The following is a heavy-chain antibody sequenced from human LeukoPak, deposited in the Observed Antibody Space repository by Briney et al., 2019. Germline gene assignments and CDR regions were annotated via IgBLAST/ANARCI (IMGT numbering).Heavy chain of an antibody. V-gene: IGHV4-34*01. D-gene: IGHD6-13*01. CDR3: AAFRIAAAGTLGRLDC. CDR2: INHSGST. CDR1: GGSFSGYY. Sequence: SETLSLTCAVYGGSFSGYYWGWIRQPPGKGLEWIGEINHSGSTNYNPSLKSRVTISVDTSKNQFSLKLSSVTAADTAVYYCAAFRIAAAGTLGRLDCWGQGTLVTVSS. J-gene: IGHJ4*02.